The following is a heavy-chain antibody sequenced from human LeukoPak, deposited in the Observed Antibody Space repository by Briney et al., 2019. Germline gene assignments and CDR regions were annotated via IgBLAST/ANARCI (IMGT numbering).Heavy chain of an antibody. CDR2: IYYSGST. V-gene: IGHV4-39*01. J-gene: IGHJ6*02. D-gene: IGHD2-21*02. CDR3: ARLNCGGDCYLQIAGPADYYYGMDV. CDR1: GGSISSSSYY. Sequence: PSETLSLTCTVSGGSISSSSYYWGWIHQPPGKGLEWIGSIYYSGSTYYNPSLKSRVTISVDTSKNQFSLKLSSVTAADTAVYYCARLNCGGDCYLQIAGPADYYYGMDVWGQGTTVTVSS.